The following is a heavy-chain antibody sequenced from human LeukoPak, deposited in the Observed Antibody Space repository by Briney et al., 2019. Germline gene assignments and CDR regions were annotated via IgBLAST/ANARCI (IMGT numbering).Heavy chain of an antibody. CDR2: LSGRGIST. D-gene: IGHD2-15*01. V-gene: IGHV3-23*01. J-gene: IGHJ4*02. CDR3: AKDLRVVVVAADRYFYY. Sequence: GGSLRLSCAASGLNFSGSATSWVRQAPGKGMEWVSLLSGRGISTYYADSVKGRFTISRDNAKNTLYLQMNSLRAEDTPVYYCAKDLRVVVVAADRYFYYWGQGTLVTVSS. CDR1: GLNFSGSA.